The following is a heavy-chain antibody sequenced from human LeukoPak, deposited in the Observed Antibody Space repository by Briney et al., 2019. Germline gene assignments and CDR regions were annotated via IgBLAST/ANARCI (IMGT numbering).Heavy chain of an antibody. D-gene: IGHD6-19*01. CDR2: IYYSGST. CDR3: ARRPAHGGSGHDY. V-gene: IGHV4-61*01. CDR1: GGSISSGSYY. J-gene: IGHJ4*02. Sequence: SQTLSLTFTVSGGSISSGSYYWSWIRQPPGKGLEWIGYIYYSGSTNYNPSLKSRVTISVDTSKNQFSLKLSSVTAADTAVYYCARRPAHGGSGHDYWGQGTLVTVSS.